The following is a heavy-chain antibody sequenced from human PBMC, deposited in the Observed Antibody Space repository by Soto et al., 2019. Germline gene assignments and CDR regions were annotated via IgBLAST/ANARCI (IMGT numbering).Heavy chain of an antibody. J-gene: IGHJ4*02. Sequence: QVQLVQSGAEVKNPGASVKVSCKACGYTFTNHGISWVRQAPGQGLEWMGWISGNDGNTKYAQKLQGRVTMTIDKSTPTAYMELRSLRSDDTAIYYCARRWESSSWYLDYWGQGTLVTVSS. CDR2: ISGNDGNT. D-gene: IGHD6-13*01. CDR3: ARRWESSSWYLDY. CDR1: GYTFTNHG. V-gene: IGHV1-18*01.